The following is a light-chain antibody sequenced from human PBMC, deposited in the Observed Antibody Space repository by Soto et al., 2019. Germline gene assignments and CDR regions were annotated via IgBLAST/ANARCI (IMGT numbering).Light chain of an antibody. CDR1: QSIGYY. CDR3: QQTYMIPLT. V-gene: IGKV1-39*01. CDR2: AAS. J-gene: IGKJ4*01. Sequence: DIPMTQSPSSLSASVGDRVTITCRTRQSIGYYLNWYQQRPGKAPSLLIYAASTLQSGVPSRVSGTGSGTDFTLTITNLHPEDSATYYWQQTYMIPLTFGGGTTVEIK.